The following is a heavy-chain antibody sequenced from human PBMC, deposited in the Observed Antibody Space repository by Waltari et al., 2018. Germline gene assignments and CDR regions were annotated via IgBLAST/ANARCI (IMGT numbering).Heavy chain of an antibody. V-gene: IGHV4-4*08. CDR1: GGSISSYY. CDR2: IYTSGTT. CDR3: AGRNLDTAMAPDAFDI. J-gene: IGHJ3*02. Sequence: QVQLQESGPGLVKPSETLSLTCTVSGGSISSYYWSWIRQPPGKGLGVIVYIYTSGTTTYNPSLKSRVTKSVDTSKNQFSLKLSSVTAADTAVYYCAGRNLDTAMAPDAFDIWGQGTMVTVSS. D-gene: IGHD5-18*01.